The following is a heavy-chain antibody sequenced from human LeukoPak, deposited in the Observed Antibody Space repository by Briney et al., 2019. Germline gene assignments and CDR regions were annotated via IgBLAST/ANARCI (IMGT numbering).Heavy chain of an antibody. CDR1: GFTFSSYG. Sequence: GGTLRLSCAASGFTFSSYGMSWVRQAPGKGLEWVSAISGSGGSTYYADSVKGRFTISRDNSKNTLYLQMNSLRAEDMAVYYCAKRPGYYDSSGYIPWGQGTLVTVSS. J-gene: IGHJ5*02. V-gene: IGHV3-23*01. CDR3: AKRPGYYDSSGYIP. CDR2: ISGSGGST. D-gene: IGHD3-22*01.